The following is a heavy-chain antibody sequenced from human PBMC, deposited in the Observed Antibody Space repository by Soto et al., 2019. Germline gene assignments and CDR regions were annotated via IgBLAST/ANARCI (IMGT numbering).Heavy chain of an antibody. CDR1: GFTFSSYA. CDR2: ISGSGGST. CDR3: AKFGGYCSSTSCYS. V-gene: IGHV3-23*01. D-gene: IGHD2-2*01. J-gene: IGHJ4*02. Sequence: GGSLRLSCAASGFTFSSYAMSWVRQAPGKGLEWVSAISGSGGSTYYADSVKGRFTISRDNSKNTLYLQMNSLRAEDTAVYYCAKFGGYCSSTSCYSWGQGTLVTVFS.